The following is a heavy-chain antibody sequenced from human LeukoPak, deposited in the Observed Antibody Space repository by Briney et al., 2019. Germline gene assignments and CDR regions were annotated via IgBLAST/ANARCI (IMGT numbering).Heavy chain of an antibody. J-gene: IGHJ4*02. CDR1: GGSISSSSYY. CDR2: IYTSGST. Sequence: SETLSLTCTVSGGSISSSSYYWSWIRQPAGKGLEWIGRIYTSGSTNYNPSLKSRVTISVDTSKNQFSLKLSSVTAADTAVYYCARHNYQLSALDYWGQGTLVTVS. CDR3: ARHNYQLSALDY. D-gene: IGHD2-2*01. V-gene: IGHV4-61*02.